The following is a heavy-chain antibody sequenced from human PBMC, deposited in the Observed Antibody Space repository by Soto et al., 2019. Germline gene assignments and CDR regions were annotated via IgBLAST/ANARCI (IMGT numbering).Heavy chain of an antibody. CDR3: ARVGCSGGSCFPYFDY. D-gene: IGHD2-15*01. V-gene: IGHV4-4*02. CDR2: IYHSGST. Sequence: NPSETLSLTCAVSGGSISSSNWWSWVRQPPGKGLEWIGEIYHSGSTNYNPSLKSRVTISVDKSKNQFSLKLSSVTAADKAVYYCARVGCSGGSCFPYFDYWGQGTLVTVSS. CDR1: GGSISSSNW. J-gene: IGHJ4*02.